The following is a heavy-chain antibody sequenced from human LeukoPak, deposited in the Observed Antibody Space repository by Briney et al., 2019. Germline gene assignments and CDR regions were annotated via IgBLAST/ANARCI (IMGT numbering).Heavy chain of an antibody. J-gene: IGHJ5*02. CDR3: ARQLGIAVAGDWFDP. Sequence: GESLKISCKGSGYSFTSYWIGWVRQMPGKGLEWMGIIYPGDSDTRYSPSFQGQVTISADKSIRTAYLQWSSLKASETAMYYCARQLGIAVAGDWFDPWGQGTLVTVSS. D-gene: IGHD6-19*01. CDR2: IYPGDSDT. V-gene: IGHV5-51*01. CDR1: GYSFTSYW.